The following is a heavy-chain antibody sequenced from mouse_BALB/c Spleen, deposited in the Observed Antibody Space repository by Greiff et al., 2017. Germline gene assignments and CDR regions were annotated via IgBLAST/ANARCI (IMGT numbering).Heavy chain of an antibody. Sequence: EVKVVESGGGLVQPGGSRKLSCAASGFTFSSFGMHWVRQAPEKGLEWVAYISSGSSTIYYADTVKGRFTISRDNPKNTLFLQMTSLRSEDTAMYYCARRVYYGNSYAMDYWGQGTSVTVSS. CDR1: GFTFSSFG. V-gene: IGHV5-17*02. CDR3: ARRVYYGNSYAMDY. J-gene: IGHJ4*01. CDR2: ISSGSSTI. D-gene: IGHD2-1*01.